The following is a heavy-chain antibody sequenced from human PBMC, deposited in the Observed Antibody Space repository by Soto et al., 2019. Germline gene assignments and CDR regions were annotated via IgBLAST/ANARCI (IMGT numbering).Heavy chain of an antibody. V-gene: IGHV3-11*01. CDR1: GFSFSDYY. J-gene: IGHJ4*02. CDR2: ITSSGTTI. Sequence: GGSLRLCCAASGFSFSDYYMSWIHQDPGKGLEWISYITSSGTTIYYAASVKGRFTISRDNAKNSLYLEMDSLRAEDTAFYYCTPGYLYHTDFDFWGQGTLVTVSS. CDR3: TPGYLYHTDFDF. D-gene: IGHD5-18*01.